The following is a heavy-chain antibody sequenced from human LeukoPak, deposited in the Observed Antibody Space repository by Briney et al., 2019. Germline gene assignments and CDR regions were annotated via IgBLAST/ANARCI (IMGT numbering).Heavy chain of an antibody. CDR1: GGSISSYY. D-gene: IGHD6-6*01. Sequence: SETLSLTCTVSGGSISSYYWSWIRQPPGKGLEWIGYIHYSGSTNYNPSLKSRVTLSVDTSENQFSLKLSSVTAADTAVYYCARSASSHSSSSPFDYWGQGTLVTVSS. J-gene: IGHJ4*02. CDR3: ARSASSHSSSSPFDY. V-gene: IGHV4-59*08. CDR2: IHYSGST.